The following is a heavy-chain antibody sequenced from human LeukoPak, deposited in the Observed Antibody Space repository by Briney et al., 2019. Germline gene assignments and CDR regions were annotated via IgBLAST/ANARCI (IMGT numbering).Heavy chain of an antibody. CDR1: GFTVSSNS. V-gene: IGHV3-53*01. CDR3: ARRAAAYSHPYDY. CDR2: IYSDNT. J-gene: IGHJ4*02. Sequence: GGSLRLSCAVSGFTVSSNSMSWVRQAPGKGLEWVSFIYSDNTHYSDSVKGRFTISRDNSKNTLYLQMNSLRAEDTAVYYCARRAAAYSHPYDYWGQGTLVTVSS. D-gene: IGHD2-15*01.